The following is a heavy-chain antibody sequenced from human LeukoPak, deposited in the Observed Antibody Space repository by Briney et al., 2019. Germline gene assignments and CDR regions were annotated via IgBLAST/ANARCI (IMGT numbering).Heavy chain of an antibody. CDR3: ARSRDYDFWSG. Sequence: SETLSLTCAVYGGSFSVYYWGWIRQPPGKGLEWIGEINPSGITSYNPSLKSRLTISVDTSMNQFSLKLRSVTAADTAVYYCARSRDYDFWSGWGQGTLVTVSS. J-gene: IGHJ4*02. CDR1: GGSFSVYY. CDR2: INPSGIT. D-gene: IGHD3-3*01. V-gene: IGHV4-34*01.